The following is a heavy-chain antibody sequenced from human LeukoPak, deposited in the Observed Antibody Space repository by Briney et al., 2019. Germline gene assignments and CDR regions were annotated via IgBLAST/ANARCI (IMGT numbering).Heavy chain of an antibody. CDR3: ARRGYSGYDPFYFDY. D-gene: IGHD5-12*01. V-gene: IGHV1-2*02. J-gene: IGHJ4*02. CDR1: GYTFTGYY. CDR2: INPNSGGT. Sequence: ASVKVSCKASGYTFTGYYMHWVRQAPGQGLEWMGWINPNSGGTNYAQKFQGRATMTRDTSISTAYMELSRLRSEDTAVYYCARRGYSGYDPFYFDYWGQGTLVTVSS.